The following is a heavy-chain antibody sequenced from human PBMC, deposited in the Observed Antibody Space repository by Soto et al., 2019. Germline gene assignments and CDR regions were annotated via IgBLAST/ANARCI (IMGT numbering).Heavy chain of an antibody. J-gene: IGHJ4*02. D-gene: IGHD3-22*01. Sequence: EVQLLESGGGLVQPGGSLRLSCTASGFTFSNYAMGWVRQAPGKGLEWVSVISGGADDTHYADSVKGRFTISGDNAKNTLYVQMDILRAEDTAVYYCAKAISGYYAPLDYWGQGMRVTVSS. CDR3: AKAISGYYAPLDY. V-gene: IGHV3-23*01. CDR1: GFTFSNYA. CDR2: ISGGADDT.